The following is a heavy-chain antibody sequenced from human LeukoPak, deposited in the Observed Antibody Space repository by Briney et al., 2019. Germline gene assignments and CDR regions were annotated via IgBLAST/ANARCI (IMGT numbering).Heavy chain of an antibody. CDR3: ASTVVDFWSGLKPYYFDF. J-gene: IGHJ4*02. CDR1: GGSISSSSYY. V-gene: IGHV4-39*01. Sequence: SETLSLTCTVSGGSISSSSYYWGCSRQPPGKGLEWIGSIYYSGTTYYNPSLKSRVTISVDTSKNQFSLKLSSVTAADTAVYYCASTVVDFWSGLKPYYFDFWGQGTLVTVSS. D-gene: IGHD3-3*01. CDR2: IYYSGTT.